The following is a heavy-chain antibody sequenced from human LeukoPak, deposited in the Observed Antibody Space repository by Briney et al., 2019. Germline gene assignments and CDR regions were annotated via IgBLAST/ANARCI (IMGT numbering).Heavy chain of an antibody. CDR3: ATRYSYGRGYFDY. CDR2: INHSGST. J-gene: IGHJ4*02. D-gene: IGHD5-18*01. CDR1: GGSFSGYY. Sequence: SETLSLTCAVYGGSFSGYYWSWIRQPPGKGLEWIGEINHSGSTNYNPSLKSRATISVDTSKNQFSLKLSSVTAADTAVYYCATRYSYGRGYFDYWGQGTLVTVSS. V-gene: IGHV4-34*01.